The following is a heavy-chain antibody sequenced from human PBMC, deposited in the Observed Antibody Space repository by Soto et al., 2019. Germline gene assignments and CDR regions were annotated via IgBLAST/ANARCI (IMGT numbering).Heavy chain of an antibody. CDR1: GFTFSSYA. D-gene: IGHD2-15*01. J-gene: IGHJ6*02. V-gene: IGHV3-30-3*01. Sequence: PGGSLRLSCAASGFTFSSYAMNWVRQAPGKGLEWVAVITYNGSNKYYADTVKGRFTISRDNSKNTLYLQMKSLRAEDTAVYYCARDLVGGGSCSDWGQGTTVTVSS. CDR3: ARDLVGGGSCSD. CDR2: ITYNGSNK.